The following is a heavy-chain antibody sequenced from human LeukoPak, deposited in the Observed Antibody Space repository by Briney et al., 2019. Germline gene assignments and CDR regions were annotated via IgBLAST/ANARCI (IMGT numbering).Heavy chain of an antibody. CDR2: IYPGDSQT. Sequence: PGESLKISCQGSGYSFSNYWIGWVRQMPGKGLEWMGIIYPGDSQTRYSPSFQGQVTISADKSISTAYLQWSSLKASDTAMYYCATSDSSWLHFDYWGQGTLVIVSS. V-gene: IGHV5-51*01. CDR1: GYSFSNYW. D-gene: IGHD6-13*01. CDR3: ATSDSSWLHFDY. J-gene: IGHJ4*02.